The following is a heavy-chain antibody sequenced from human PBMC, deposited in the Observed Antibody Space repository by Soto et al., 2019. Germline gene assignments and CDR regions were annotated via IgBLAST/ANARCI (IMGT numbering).Heavy chain of an antibody. CDR2: ISAYNGNT. Sequence: ASVKVSCKASGYTFTSYGISWVRQAPGQGLEWMGWISAYNGNTNYAQKLQGRVTMTTDTSTSTAYMELRSLRSDDTAVYYCARMGYDFWSGSANWFDPWGQGTLVTAPQ. J-gene: IGHJ5*02. CDR1: GYTFTSYG. CDR3: ARMGYDFWSGSANWFDP. D-gene: IGHD3-3*01. V-gene: IGHV1-18*04.